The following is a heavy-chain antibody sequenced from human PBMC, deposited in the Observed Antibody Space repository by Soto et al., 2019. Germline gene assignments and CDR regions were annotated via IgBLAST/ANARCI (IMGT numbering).Heavy chain of an antibody. CDR2: IIPIFGTA. CDR3: ARDRDIVATTRWAFDY. J-gene: IGHJ4*02. D-gene: IGHD5-12*01. Sequence: QVQLVQSGAEVKKPGSSVKVSCKASGGTFSSYAISWVRRAPGQGLEWMGGIIPIFGTANYAQKFQGRVTITADESTSTGYMELSSLRAEDTAVYYCARDRDIVATTRWAFDYWGQGTLVTVSS. CDR1: GGTFSSYA. V-gene: IGHV1-69*01.